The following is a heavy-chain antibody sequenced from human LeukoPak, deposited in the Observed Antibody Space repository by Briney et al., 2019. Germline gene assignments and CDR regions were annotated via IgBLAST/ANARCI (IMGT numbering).Heavy chain of an antibody. Sequence: GGSLRLSCAASGFRFSGHYMSWIRQAPGKGLEWISYITNSGDFVNYADSVKGRFTISRDNAKNSLYLQMNSLRAQDTAVYYCAREARTTPDFWGQGTVVTVSS. D-gene: IGHD1-7*01. CDR3: AREARTTPDF. CDR2: ITNSGDFV. V-gene: IGHV3-11*01. CDR1: GFRFSGHY. J-gene: IGHJ4*02.